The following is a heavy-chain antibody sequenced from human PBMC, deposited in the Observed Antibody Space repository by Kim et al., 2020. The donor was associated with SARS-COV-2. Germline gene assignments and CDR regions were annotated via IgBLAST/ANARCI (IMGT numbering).Heavy chain of an antibody. V-gene: IGHV3-7*01. J-gene: IGHJ4*02. CDR3: ARETPGGAVTIDL. CDR2: IKDDGSQK. CDR1: GFTLSGYW. Sequence: GGSLRLSCAASGFTLSGYWMSWVRQAPGKGLEWVANIKDDGSQKYYVDSVKGRFTISSDNAKNSLFLQMNFLRAEDTAVYYCARETPGGAVTIDLWGQGILVTVSS. D-gene: IGHD4-17*01.